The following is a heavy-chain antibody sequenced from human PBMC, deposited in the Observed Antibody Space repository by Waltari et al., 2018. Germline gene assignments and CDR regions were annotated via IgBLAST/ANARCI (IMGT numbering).Heavy chain of an antibody. J-gene: IGHJ1*01. D-gene: IGHD4-17*01. CDR1: GYSISSGYY. CDR3: ARDETTVTDAEYFQH. V-gene: IGHV4-38-2*02. CDR2: IYHSGGT. Sequence: QVQLQESGPGLVKPSETLSLTCAVSGYSISSGYYWGWIRQPPGKGLEWIGSIYHSGGTYYNPSLKRRVTISVDTSKNQFSLKLSSVTAADTAVYYCARDETTVTDAEYFQHWGQGTLVTVSS.